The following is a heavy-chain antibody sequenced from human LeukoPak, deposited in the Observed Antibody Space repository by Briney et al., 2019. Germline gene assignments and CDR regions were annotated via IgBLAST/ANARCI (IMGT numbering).Heavy chain of an antibody. D-gene: IGHD3-16*01. CDR3: AREPYDYVWGSYGPGDY. CDR2: ISSSGSTI. J-gene: IGHJ4*02. V-gene: IGHV3-48*03. Sequence: PGGSLRLSCAAFGFTFSSYEMNWVRQAPGKGLEWVSYISSSGSTIYYADSVKGRFTISRDNAKNSLYLQMNSLRAEDTAVYYCAREPYDYVWGSYGPGDYWGQGTLVTVSS. CDR1: GFTFSSYE.